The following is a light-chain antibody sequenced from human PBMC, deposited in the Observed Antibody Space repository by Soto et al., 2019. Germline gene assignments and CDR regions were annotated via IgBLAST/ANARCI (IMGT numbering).Light chain of an antibody. Sequence: DIQMTQSPSSLSASVGDRVTITCRASQSISSYLNWYQQKPGKAPKLLIYAASSLQSGVPSRFSGSGSGTDFTLTISSLQPEDFATYYCQQYITYWTFGQGTKVDIK. CDR3: QQYITYWT. J-gene: IGKJ1*01. CDR1: QSISSY. V-gene: IGKV1-39*01. CDR2: AAS.